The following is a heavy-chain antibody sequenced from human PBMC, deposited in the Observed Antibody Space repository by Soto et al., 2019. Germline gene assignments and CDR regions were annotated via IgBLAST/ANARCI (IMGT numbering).Heavy chain of an antibody. CDR3: ARQDIRDALDI. CDR2: ISGSGGST. Sequence: GGSLRLSCAASGFTFSSYAMRLVRQAPGNGLECVSAISGSGGSTYYADSVKGRFTISRDNPKNTLYLQMNSLRAEDTAVYYCARQDIRDALDIWGQGTMVNVSS. CDR1: GFTFSSYA. J-gene: IGHJ3*02. D-gene: IGHD2-15*01. V-gene: IGHV3-23*01.